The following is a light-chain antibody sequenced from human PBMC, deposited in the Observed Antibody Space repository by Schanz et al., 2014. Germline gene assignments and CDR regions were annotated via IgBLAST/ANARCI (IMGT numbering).Light chain of an antibody. CDR3: QQYNNWPPVT. V-gene: IGKV4-1*01. CDR2: WAS. Sequence: DIVMTQSPDSLAVSLGERATINCKSSQSVLYNSNNKNYLAWYQQKPGQPPNLLIYWASTRESGVPDRFSGSGSGTDFTLTISSLQSEDFAVYYCQQYNNWPPVTFGPGTKVDI. CDR1: QSVLYNSNNKNY. J-gene: IGKJ3*01.